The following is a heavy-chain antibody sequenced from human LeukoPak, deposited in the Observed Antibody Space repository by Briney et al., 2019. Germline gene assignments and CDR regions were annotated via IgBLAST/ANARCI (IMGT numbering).Heavy chain of an antibody. Sequence: GGSLRLSCAASGFTFSSYAMSWVRQAPGKGLEYVSAISSNGGSTYYANSVKGRFTISRDNSKNTLYLQMGSLRAEDMAVYYCARGPYYDFWSGYYPFGMDVWGQGTTVTVSS. CDR1: GFTFSSYA. J-gene: IGHJ6*02. CDR2: ISSNGGST. CDR3: ARGPYYDFWSGYYPFGMDV. V-gene: IGHV3-64*01. D-gene: IGHD3-3*01.